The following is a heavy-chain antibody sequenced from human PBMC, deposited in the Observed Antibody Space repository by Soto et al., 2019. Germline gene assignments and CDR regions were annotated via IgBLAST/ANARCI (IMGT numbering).Heavy chain of an antibody. V-gene: IGHV1-69*13. CDR1: GGTFSSSA. CDR2: IIPIFGTA. J-gene: IGHJ3*02. D-gene: IGHD3-3*01. CDR3: ARGDITIFGVAYDAFDI. Sequence: ASVKVYCKASGGTFSSSAISWVRQAPGQGLEWMGGIIPIFGTANYAQKFQGRVTTTADESTSTAYMELSSLRSEDTAVYYCARGDITIFGVAYDAFDIWAQGTMVTVSS.